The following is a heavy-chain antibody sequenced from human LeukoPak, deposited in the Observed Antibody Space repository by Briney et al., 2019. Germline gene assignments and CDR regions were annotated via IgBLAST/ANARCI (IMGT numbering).Heavy chain of an antibody. V-gene: IGHV3-30*18. CDR3: AKDQDQLTYYFDY. J-gene: IGHJ4*02. CDR2: ISYDGSNK. CDR1: GFTFSSYG. Sequence: GGSLRLSCAASGFTFSSYGMHWVRQAPGKGLEWVALISYDGSNKYYADSVKGRFTISRDNSKNTLYLQMNSLRAEDTAVYYCAKDQDQLTYYFDYWGQGTLVTVSS. D-gene: IGHD1-14*01.